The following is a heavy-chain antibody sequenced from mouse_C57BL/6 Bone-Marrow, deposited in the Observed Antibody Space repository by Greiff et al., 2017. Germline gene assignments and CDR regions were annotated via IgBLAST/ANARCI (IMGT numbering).Heavy chain of an antibody. CDR2: INPNNGGT. V-gene: IGHV1-26*01. D-gene: IGHD1-1*01. J-gene: IGHJ3*01. Sequence: EVQLQQSGPELVKPGASVKISCKASGYTFTDYYMNWVKQSHGKSLEWIGDINPNNGGTSYNQKFKGKATLTVDKSSSTAYMELRSLTSEDSAVYYCARYHYGSSYDGFAYWGQGTLVTVSA. CDR1: GYTFTDYY. CDR3: ARYHYGSSYDGFAY.